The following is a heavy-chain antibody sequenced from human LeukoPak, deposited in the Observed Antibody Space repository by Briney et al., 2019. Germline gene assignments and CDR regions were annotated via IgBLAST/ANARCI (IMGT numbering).Heavy chain of an antibody. CDR1: GFTFGSYS. Sequence: GGSLRLSYAASGFTFGSYSMHWVRQAPGKGLEWEAVISHDGRNTYYAKSVKGRFTISRDDSKSTLYLQVNSLRADDTAVYYCARNSVTTGYYFDYWGQGTLVTVSS. CDR2: ISHDGRNT. D-gene: IGHD4-17*01. J-gene: IGHJ4*02. V-gene: IGHV3-30*04. CDR3: ARNSVTTGYYFDY.